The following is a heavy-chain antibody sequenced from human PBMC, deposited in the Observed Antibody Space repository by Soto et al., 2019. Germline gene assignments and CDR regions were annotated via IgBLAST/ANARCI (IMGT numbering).Heavy chain of an antibody. Sequence: GGSLRLSCAASGFTFSSYAMSWVRQAPGKGLEWVSAISGSGGSTYYADSVKGRFTISRDNSKNTLYLQMNSLRAEDTAVYYCAKDSLAAAGTGLYYYYGMDVWGQGTTVTVSS. J-gene: IGHJ6*02. CDR1: GFTFSSYA. CDR3: AKDSLAAAGTGLYYYYGMDV. CDR2: ISGSGGST. V-gene: IGHV3-23*01. D-gene: IGHD6-13*01.